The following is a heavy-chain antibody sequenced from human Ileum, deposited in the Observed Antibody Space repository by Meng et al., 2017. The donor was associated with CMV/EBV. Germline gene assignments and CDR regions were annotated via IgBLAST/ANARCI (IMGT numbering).Heavy chain of an antibody. D-gene: IGHD3-16*01. J-gene: IGHJ5*02. Sequence: GESLKISCAASGFTFNTYGMHWVRQAPGKGLEWVAFIRFDGSNKFYVDSVKGRFTVSRDNSKNILYLQMNSLRTEDTAVYYCAKVGRKAIFGGPPESWGQGTLVTVSS. CDR2: IRFDGSNK. CDR1: GFTFNTYG. CDR3: AKVGRKAIFGGPPES. V-gene: IGHV3-30*02.